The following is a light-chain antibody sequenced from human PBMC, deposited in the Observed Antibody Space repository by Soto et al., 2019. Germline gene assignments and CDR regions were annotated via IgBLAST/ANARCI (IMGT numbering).Light chain of an antibody. V-gene: IGLV1-51*02. J-gene: IGLJ2*01. CDR2: ENN. CDR3: GTWDSSLSAVV. CDR1: SSNIGNNY. Sequence: QSVLTQPPSVSATPGQKVTISCSGSSSNIGNNYVSWYQQLPGTAPKLLIYENNKRPSGIPDRFSGSKSGTSATLGITGLQTGDGADYYCGTWDSSLSAVVFGGGTKVTVL.